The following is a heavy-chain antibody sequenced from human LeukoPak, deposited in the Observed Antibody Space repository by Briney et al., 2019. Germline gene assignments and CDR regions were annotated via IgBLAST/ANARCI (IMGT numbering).Heavy chain of an antibody. CDR3: ARGSSGPDY. CDR1: GFTFSSYA. V-gene: IGHV3-23*05. CDR2: ISKSGNNT. Sequence: GGSLRLSCAASGFTFSSYAMTWVRQAPGKGLEWVSGISKSGNNTYYADSVAGRLTISRDNSKNTLYLQMNSLRAEDTAVHYCARGSSGPDYWGQGTLVTVSS. D-gene: IGHD6-19*01. J-gene: IGHJ4*02.